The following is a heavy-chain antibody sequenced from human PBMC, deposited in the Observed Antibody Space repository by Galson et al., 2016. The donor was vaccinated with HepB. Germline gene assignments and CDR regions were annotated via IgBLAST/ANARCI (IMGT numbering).Heavy chain of an antibody. Sequence: SETLSLTCTVSGASISGSYWSWIRQSPGRGLECIGHLNSGGSTQYSPSLKSRVTISVDKSKNQLSLRVTSVTAADTAVYYCARHVGIQLWAPDGGFDPWGQRALVTVSS. J-gene: IGHJ5*02. CDR2: LNSGGST. CDR1: GASISGSY. CDR3: ARHVGIQLWAPDGGFDP. D-gene: IGHD5-18*01. V-gene: IGHV4-59*08.